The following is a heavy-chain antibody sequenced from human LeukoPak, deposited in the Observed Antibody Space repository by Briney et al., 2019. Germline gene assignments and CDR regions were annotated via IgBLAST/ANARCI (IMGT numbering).Heavy chain of an antibody. J-gene: IGHJ4*02. V-gene: IGHV3-7*01. CDR3: ARVGKNVWDFDH. CDR2: IIEDGALR. CDR1: GFTFSGYW. Sequence: GGSLRLSCAASGFTFSGYWMTWVRQAPGRGLEWVANIIEDGALRYYVDSVEGRFTISRENTKKYLYLQMNSRRAEDTAVYYCARVGKNVWDFDHWGQGTLVTVSS. D-gene: IGHD1-26*01.